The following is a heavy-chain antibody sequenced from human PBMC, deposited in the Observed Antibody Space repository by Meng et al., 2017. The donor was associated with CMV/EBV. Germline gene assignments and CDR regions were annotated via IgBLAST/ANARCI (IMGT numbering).Heavy chain of an antibody. J-gene: IGHJ6*02. Sequence: GESLKISCAASGFTFDDYGMSWVRQAPGKGLEWVSGINWNGGSTGYADSVKGRFTISRDNAKNSLYLQMNSLRAEDTALYYRARDQSGSYYDFWSGYYTEKYYYGMDVWGQGTTVTVSS. CDR3: ARDQSGSYYDFWSGYYTEKYYYGMDV. D-gene: IGHD3-3*01. CDR1: GFTFDDYG. V-gene: IGHV3-20*04. CDR2: INWNGGST.